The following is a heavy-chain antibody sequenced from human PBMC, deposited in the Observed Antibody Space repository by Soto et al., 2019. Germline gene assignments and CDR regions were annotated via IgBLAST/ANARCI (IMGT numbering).Heavy chain of an antibody. J-gene: IGHJ3*02. Sequence: GGSLRLSCAASGFTFSSYWMSWVRQAPGKGLEWVANIKQDGSEKYYVDSVKGRFTISRDNAKNSLYLQMNSLRAEDTAVYYCARDFTYYDFWSGYYRGNDAFDIWGQGTMVTVSS. D-gene: IGHD3-3*01. CDR1: GFTFSSYW. CDR2: IKQDGSEK. V-gene: IGHV3-7*01. CDR3: ARDFTYYDFWSGYYRGNDAFDI.